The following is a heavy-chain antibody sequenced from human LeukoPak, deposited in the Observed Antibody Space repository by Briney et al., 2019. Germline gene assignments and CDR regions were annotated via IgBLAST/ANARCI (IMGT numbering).Heavy chain of an antibody. V-gene: IGHV4-39*07. J-gene: IGHJ6*03. CDR3: ARVGDGDYVSYYYYMDV. Sequence: SETLSLTCTVSGGSISSSSYYWGWIRQPPGKGLEWIGSIYYSGSIYYNPSLKSRVTISVDTSKNQFSLKLSSVTAADTAVYYCARVGDGDYVSYYYYMDVWGKGTTVTVSS. CDR2: IYYSGSI. CDR1: GGSISSSSYY. D-gene: IGHD4-17*01.